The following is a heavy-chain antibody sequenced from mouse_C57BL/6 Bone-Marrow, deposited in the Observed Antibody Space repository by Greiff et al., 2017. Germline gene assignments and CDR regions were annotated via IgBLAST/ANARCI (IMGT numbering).Heavy chain of an antibody. CDR2: ISNGGGST. V-gene: IGHV5-12*01. J-gene: IGHJ1*03. CDR1: GFTFSDYY. Sequence: EVQLVESGGGLVQPGGSLKLSCAASGFTFSDYYMYWVRQTPEKRLEWVAYISNGGGSTYYPDTVKGRFTISRDNAKNTLYLQMSRLKSEDTAMYYCARHLGLGRRWYFDVWGTGTTVTVSS. CDR3: ARHLGLGRRWYFDV. D-gene: IGHD4-1*01.